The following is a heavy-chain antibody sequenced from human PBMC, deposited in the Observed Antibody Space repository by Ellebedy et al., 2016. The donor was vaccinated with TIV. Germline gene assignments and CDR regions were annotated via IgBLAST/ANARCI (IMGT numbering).Heavy chain of an antibody. CDR3: AREYYDVLTGAGGWFDP. CDR1: GGSIISSGHY. CDR2: INHSGST. D-gene: IGHD3-9*01. Sequence: PSETLSLTCTVSGGSIISSGHYWGWIRQPPGKGLEWIGDINHSGSTNYNPSLKSRLTISVDTSENQFSLNLSSVTAADTAVYYCAREYYDVLTGAGGWFDPWGQGALVTVSS. J-gene: IGHJ5*02. V-gene: IGHV4-39*07.